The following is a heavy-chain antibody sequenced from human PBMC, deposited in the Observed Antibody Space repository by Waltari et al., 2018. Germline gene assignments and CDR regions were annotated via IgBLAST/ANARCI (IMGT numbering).Heavy chain of an antibody. V-gene: IGHV1-69*01. CDR3: ASPYLGVATGSRGWFDP. D-gene: IGHD5-12*01. CDR1: GGNFSSYA. Sequence: QVQLVQSGAEVKKPGSSVKVSCKASGGNFSSYAISWVRQDPGQGLEWMGGIIPIFGTANYAQKFQGRVTITADESTSTAYMELSSLRSEDTAVYYCASPYLGVATGSRGWFDPWGQGTLVTVSS. J-gene: IGHJ5*02. CDR2: IIPIFGTA.